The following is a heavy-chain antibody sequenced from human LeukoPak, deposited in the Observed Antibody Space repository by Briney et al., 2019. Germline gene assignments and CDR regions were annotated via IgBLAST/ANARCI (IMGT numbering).Heavy chain of an antibody. J-gene: IGHJ4*02. D-gene: IGHD2-2*02. Sequence: GGSLRLSCAASGFTFSSYAMSWVRQAPGKGLEWVSTISGSGGSTYYADSVKGRFTISRDNSKNTLYLQMNSLRAEDTAVYYCAKAFGGVPAAISFDYWGQGTQVTVSS. CDR1: GFTFSSYA. CDR3: AKAFGGVPAAISFDY. CDR2: ISGSGGST. V-gene: IGHV3-23*01.